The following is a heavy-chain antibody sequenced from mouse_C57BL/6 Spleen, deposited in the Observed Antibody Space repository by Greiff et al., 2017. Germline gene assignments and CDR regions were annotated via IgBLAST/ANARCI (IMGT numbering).Heavy chain of an antibody. CDR3: ARSGDYGYYYAMDY. CDR2: IYPGSGNT. V-gene: IGHV1-76*01. D-gene: IGHD2-4*01. Sequence: VQLQQSGAELVRPGASVKLSCKASGYTFTDYYINWVKQRPGQGLEWIARIYPGSGNTYYNEKFKGKATLTAEKSSSTAYMQLSSLTSEDSAVYFCARSGDYGYYYAMDYWGQGTSVTVSS. J-gene: IGHJ4*01. CDR1: GYTFTDYY.